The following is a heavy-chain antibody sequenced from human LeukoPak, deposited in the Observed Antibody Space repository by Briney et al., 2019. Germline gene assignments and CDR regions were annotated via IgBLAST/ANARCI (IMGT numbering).Heavy chain of an antibody. CDR3: ARDAEYCSSTSCYKDYYYYMDV. CDR2: ISSNGGST. V-gene: IGHV3-64*01. D-gene: IGHD2-2*02. CDR1: GFTFSSYA. J-gene: IGHJ6*03. Sequence: GGSLRLSCAASGFTFSSYAMHWVRQASGKGLEYVSAISSNGGSTYYANSVKGRFTISRDNSKNTLYLQMGSLRAEDMAVYYCARDAEYCSSTSCYKDYYYYMDVWGKGTTVTVSS.